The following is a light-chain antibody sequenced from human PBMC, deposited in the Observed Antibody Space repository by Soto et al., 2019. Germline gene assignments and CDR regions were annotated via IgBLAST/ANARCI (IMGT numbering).Light chain of an antibody. CDR3: QQYNSYSRT. CDR1: QSNSGS. J-gene: IGKJ1*01. Sequence: DIQLTQSRGTVSASPGDRVTITCRASQSNSGSLAWYQQKPGKAPCLLISGASSWERGVPARFSGGGSGTEFTLTINSLEAEDFAAYYCQQYNSYSRTFGQGTKVDI. CDR2: GAS. V-gene: IGKV1-5*01.